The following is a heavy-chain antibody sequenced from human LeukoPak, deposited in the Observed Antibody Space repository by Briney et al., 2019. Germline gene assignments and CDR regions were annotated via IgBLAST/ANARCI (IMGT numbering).Heavy chain of an antibody. D-gene: IGHD1-26*01. Sequence: SETLSLTCTVSGGSVNSGSYYWCWIRQPPGKGLEWIGYIYYSGTTNYNPSLKSRVTISVDTSKNQFSLELDSVTAADTAVYYCARGRSNYYGMDVWGQGTTVTVSS. J-gene: IGHJ6*02. V-gene: IGHV4-61*01. CDR1: GGSVNSGSYY. CDR3: ARGRSNYYGMDV. CDR2: IYYSGTT.